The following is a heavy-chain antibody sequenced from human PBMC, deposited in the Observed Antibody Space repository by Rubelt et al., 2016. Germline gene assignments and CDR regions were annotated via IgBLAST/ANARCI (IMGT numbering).Heavy chain of an antibody. CDR2: IIWNGVGT. V-gene: IGHV3-20*04. Sequence: GSLRLSCAASGFTFEDYGMTWVRQAQGKGLEWVSGIIWNGVGTGYAASVKGRFTISRDNAKNSLYLQLSSLRSEDTAVYYCARGPAAILWFDPWGQGTLVTVSS. CDR3: ARGPAAILWFDP. D-gene: IGHD2-2*02. CDR1: GFTFEDYG. J-gene: IGHJ5*02.